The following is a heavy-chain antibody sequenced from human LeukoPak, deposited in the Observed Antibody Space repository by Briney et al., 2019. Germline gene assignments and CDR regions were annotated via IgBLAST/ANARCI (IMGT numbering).Heavy chain of an antibody. CDR1: GYTFTSYA. V-gene: IGHV7-4-1*02. Sequence: ASVKVSCKASGYTFTSYAMNWVRQAPGQGLEWMGWINTNTGNPTYAQGFTGWFVFSLDTSVSTAYLQISSLKAEDTAVYYCARAPNTPYGDYVPEFGYWGQGTLVTVSS. CDR3: ARAPNTPYGDYVPEFGY. J-gene: IGHJ4*02. CDR2: INTNTGNP. D-gene: IGHD4-17*01.